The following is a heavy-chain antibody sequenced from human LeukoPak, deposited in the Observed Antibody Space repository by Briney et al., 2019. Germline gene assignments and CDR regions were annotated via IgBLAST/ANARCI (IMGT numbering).Heavy chain of an antibody. V-gene: IGHV5-51*01. J-gene: IGHJ6*02. CDR3: ARSDQLRWFGDPRRPYYYGMDV. Sequence: GESLKISCKASGYSFADYWIGWVRQMPGQGLEWMGIIYPGDSDTRYSHSFQGQVTISADKSIRTAYLQWSSLKASDTAMYYCARSDQLRWFGDPRRPYYYGMDVWGQGTTVTVSS. CDR2: IYPGDSDT. D-gene: IGHD3-10*01. CDR1: GYSFADYW.